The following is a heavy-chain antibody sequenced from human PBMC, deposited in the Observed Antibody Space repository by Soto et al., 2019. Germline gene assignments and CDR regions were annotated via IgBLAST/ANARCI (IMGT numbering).Heavy chain of an antibody. D-gene: IGHD2-15*01. V-gene: IGHV1-2*04. CDR3: ARYCPGGSCYADAFHI. J-gene: IGHJ3*02. CDR1: GYAFTDYY. Sequence: QVQLVQSGPEVKKPGASVTVSCKASGYAFTDYYIHWVRQAPGQGLEWMGWINPNNGGTNFAPKFQGWVTLTRDTSISTAYMELNRLNPNDTAVYFCARYCPGGSCYADAFHIWGQGTLVTISS. CDR2: INPNNGGT.